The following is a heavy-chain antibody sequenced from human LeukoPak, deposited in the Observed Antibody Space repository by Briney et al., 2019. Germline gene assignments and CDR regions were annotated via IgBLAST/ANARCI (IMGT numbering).Heavy chain of an antibody. D-gene: IGHD3-22*01. V-gene: IGHV4-39*01. CDR3: ARQSLIYDSSGYYYRAWGQDFDY. J-gene: IGHJ4*02. Sequence: NPSQTLSLTCTVSGGSISSSSYYWGWIRQPPGKELEWIGSIYYSGSTYYNPSLKSRVTISVDTSKNQFSLKLSSVTAADTAVYYCARQSLIYDSSGYYYRAWGQDFDYWGQGTLVTVSS. CDR2: IYYSGST. CDR1: GGSISSSSYY.